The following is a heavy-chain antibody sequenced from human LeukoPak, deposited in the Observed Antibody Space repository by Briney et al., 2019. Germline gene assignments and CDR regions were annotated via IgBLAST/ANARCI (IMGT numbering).Heavy chain of an antibody. CDR2: INTNTGNP. J-gene: IGHJ4*02. CDR3: AREVTMVRGVILGAFDY. D-gene: IGHD3-10*01. CDR1: GYTFTSYA. V-gene: IGHV7-4-1*02. Sequence: ASVKVSCKASGYTFTSYAMNWVRQTPGQGLEWMGWINTNTGNPTYAQGFTGRFVFSLDTSVSTAYLQISSLKAEDTAVYYCAREVTMVRGVILGAFDYWGQGTLVTVSS.